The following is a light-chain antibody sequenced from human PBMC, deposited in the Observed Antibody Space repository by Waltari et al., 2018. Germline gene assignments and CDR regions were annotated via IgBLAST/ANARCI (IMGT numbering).Light chain of an antibody. V-gene: IGKV3-15*01. CDR2: DAS. CDR3: QQYKSWPPLT. Sequence: DIVLTQSPVTLSVSPAERATLSCRASQSVNSDLAWYQQKPGQPPRLLMYDASTRATDIPARFSGSGSGTEFTLTISSLQSDDFAVYYCQQYKSWPPLTFGGGTKVEIK. J-gene: IGKJ4*01. CDR1: QSVNSD.